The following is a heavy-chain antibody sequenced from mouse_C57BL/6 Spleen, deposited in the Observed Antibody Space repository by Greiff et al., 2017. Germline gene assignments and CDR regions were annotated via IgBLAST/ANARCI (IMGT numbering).Heavy chain of an antibody. V-gene: IGHV5-15*04. J-gene: IGHJ4*01. Sequence: EVQLVESGGGLVQPGGSLKLSCAASGFTFSDYGMAWVRQALRKGPEWVAFISNLAYSIYYADTVTGRFTISRENAKNTLYLEMSSLRSEDTAMYYCARRYGDYEEAMDYWGQGTSVTVSS. CDR2: ISNLAYSI. CDR1: GFTFSDYG. D-gene: IGHD2-13*01. CDR3: ARRYGDYEEAMDY.